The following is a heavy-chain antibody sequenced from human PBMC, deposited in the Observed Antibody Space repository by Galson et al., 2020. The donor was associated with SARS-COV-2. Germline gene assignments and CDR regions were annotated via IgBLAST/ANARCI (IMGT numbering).Heavy chain of an antibody. J-gene: IGHJ4*02. V-gene: IGHV3-48*03. CDR1: GFTFSNYE. D-gene: IGHD2-21*01. CDR2: ISSSGRTI. CDR3: ARLDAYGPGY. Sequence: GSLRLSCAASGFTFSNYEMNWVRQAPGKGLEWVSYISSSGRTIHYADSVKGRFTISRDNAKSSQSLQMNSLRAEDTAVYYCARLDAYGPGYWGQGTLVTVSS.